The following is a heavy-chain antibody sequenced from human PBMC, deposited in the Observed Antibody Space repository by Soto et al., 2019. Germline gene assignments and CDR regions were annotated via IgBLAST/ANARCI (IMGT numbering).Heavy chain of an antibody. CDR2: IYPGDSDT. J-gene: IGHJ3*02. CDR1: GYSFTSYW. V-gene: IGHV5-51*01. Sequence: PGESLKISCKGSGYSFTSYWIGWVRQMPGKGLEWMGIIYPGDSDTRYSPSFQGQVTISADKSISTAYLQWSSLKASDTAMYYCARPRNANTWRGAFEIWGQGKMVTFSS. D-gene: IGHD3-16*01. CDR3: ARPRNANTWRGAFEI.